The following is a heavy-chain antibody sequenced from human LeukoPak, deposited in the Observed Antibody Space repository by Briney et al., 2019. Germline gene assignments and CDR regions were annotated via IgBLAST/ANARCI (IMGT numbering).Heavy chain of an antibody. CDR2: IIPIFGTA. V-gene: IGHV1-69*01. D-gene: IGHD5-24*01. CDR1: GGTFSSYA. Sequence: GSSVKVSCKASGGTFSSYAISWVRQAPGQGLEWMGGIIPIFGTANYAQKFQGRVTITADESTSTAYMELSSLRSEDTAVYYCASQILSREMATIIDYWGQGTLVTVSS. J-gene: IGHJ4*02. CDR3: ASQILSREMATIIDY.